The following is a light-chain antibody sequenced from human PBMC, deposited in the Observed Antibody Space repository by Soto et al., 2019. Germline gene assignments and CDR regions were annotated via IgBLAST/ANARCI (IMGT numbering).Light chain of an antibody. CDR3: TSWDDSVHGPL. CDR2: SNN. CDR1: SSNIGSNS. Sequence: QSVLTQPPSASGTPGQRVTISCSGSSSNIGSNSANWYQQLPGTAPKLLIYSNNQRRSGVPDRISGSKSGTSATLAISGLQSEDEADYYCTSWDDSVHGPLFGGGTKLTVL. V-gene: IGLV1-44*01. J-gene: IGLJ2*01.